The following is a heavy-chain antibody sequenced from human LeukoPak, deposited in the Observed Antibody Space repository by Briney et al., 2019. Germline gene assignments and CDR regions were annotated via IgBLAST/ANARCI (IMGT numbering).Heavy chain of an antibody. J-gene: IGHJ3*02. D-gene: IGHD6-13*01. CDR2: IYHSGST. CDR3: SFLKSNSSYEEIFDI. CDR1: GFSISSGHY. Sequence: PSETLSRTCGVSGFSISSGHYGGWIRQPPGKGLEWIGSIYHSGSTDHNPSLKGRVTIAVDTPKNQFSLKRSSLTAPDPAVYYWSFLKSNSSYEEIFDIWGQGTMVTVSS. V-gene: IGHV4-38-2*01.